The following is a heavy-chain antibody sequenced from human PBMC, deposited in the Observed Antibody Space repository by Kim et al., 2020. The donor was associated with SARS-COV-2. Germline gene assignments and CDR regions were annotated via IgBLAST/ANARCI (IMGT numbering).Heavy chain of an antibody. CDR1: GFNFGSYA. CDR3: TKIADHWPGLFDL. Sequence: GGSLRLSCAASGFNFGSYAMNWVRQAPGKGLEWVSTVTAGGSVTYHTDSAKGRFTISRDNSKNTVYLQMDSLRSEDTAAYYCTKIADHWPGLFDLWGQGT. V-gene: IGHV3-23*01. CDR2: VTAGGSVT. J-gene: IGHJ4*02. D-gene: IGHD1-1*01.